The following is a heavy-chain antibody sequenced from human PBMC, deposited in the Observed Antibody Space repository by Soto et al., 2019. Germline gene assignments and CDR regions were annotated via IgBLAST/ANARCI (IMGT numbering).Heavy chain of an antibody. CDR1: GFSFSSSW. D-gene: IGHD2-21*02. CDR3: VRDRRLRGHPFDI. Sequence: EVQLVESGGGLVQPGGSLRLSCAASGFSFSSSWMHWVRQAPGKGLVWVSRISFDGTATTSADAVKGRFIISRDNAKNTLFLQMHNLSADDTAMYYCVRDRRLRGHPFDIWGQGTFVSVSS. V-gene: IGHV3-74*03. J-gene: IGHJ3*02. CDR2: ISFDGTAT.